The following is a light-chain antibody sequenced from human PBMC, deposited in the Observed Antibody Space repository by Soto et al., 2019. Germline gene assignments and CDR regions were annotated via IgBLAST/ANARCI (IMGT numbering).Light chain of an antibody. Sequence: QSALTQPPSASGSPGQSVTISCTGTRSDVGGYDYVSWHQQHPGQAPKLMIFEVSQRPSGVPDRFSGSKSGNTASLTVSALQAEDEADYFCSSYAGSSNYVFGTGTKVTVL. V-gene: IGLV2-8*01. J-gene: IGLJ1*01. CDR1: RSDVGGYDY. CDR2: EVS. CDR3: SSYAGSSNYV.